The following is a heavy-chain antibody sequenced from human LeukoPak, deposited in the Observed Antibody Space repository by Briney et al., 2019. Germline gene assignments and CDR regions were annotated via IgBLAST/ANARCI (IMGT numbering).Heavy chain of an antibody. CDR2: ISASGAST. J-gene: IGHJ2*01. V-gene: IGHV3-23*01. CDR1: GFTFSSYA. D-gene: IGHD2/OR15-2a*01. CDR3: AKDRGTIVHNWYFDI. Sequence: GGSLRLSCAASGFTFSSYAMSWVRQTSGKGLEWVSAISASGASTYYADSVRGRFTVSRDNSNSTLYLQMNSLRAEDTAVYYCAKDRGTIVHNWYFDIWGRGTLLTVSS.